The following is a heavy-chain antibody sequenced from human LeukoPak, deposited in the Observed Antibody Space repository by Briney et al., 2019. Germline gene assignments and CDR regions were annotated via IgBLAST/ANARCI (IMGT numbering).Heavy chain of an antibody. Sequence: GGSLRLSCAASGFTFSSYWMHWVRQAPAKGLVWVSRIKSDGSGTTYADSVKGRFSISRDNAKNTLYLQMNSLRAEDTAVYFCAREFRKPSTGDWGQGTLVTVSS. CDR3: AREFRKPSTGD. CDR1: GFTFSSYW. D-gene: IGHD1-14*01. J-gene: IGHJ4*02. CDR2: IKSDGSGT. V-gene: IGHV3-74*01.